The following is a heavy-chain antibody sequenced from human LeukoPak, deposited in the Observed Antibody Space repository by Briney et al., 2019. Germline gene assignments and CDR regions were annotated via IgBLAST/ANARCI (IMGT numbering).Heavy chain of an antibody. CDR3: ARDQGSGYAMDV. V-gene: IGHV3-48*01. CDR2: ISGGSTAI. J-gene: IGHJ6*02. Sequence: GGSLRLSCAASGFTFSRYHMTWVRQAPGKGLECLAYISGGSTAIYYADSVKGRFTISRENAKNSLYLQMNILRAEDTAVYYCARDQGSGYAMDVWGQGTTVTVSS. D-gene: IGHD3-10*01. CDR1: GFTFSRYH.